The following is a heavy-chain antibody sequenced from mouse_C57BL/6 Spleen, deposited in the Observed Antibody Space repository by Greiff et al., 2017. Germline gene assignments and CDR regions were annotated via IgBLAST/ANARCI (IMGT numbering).Heavy chain of an antibody. Sequence: EVKVVESGGGLVKPGGSLKLSCAASGFTFSSYAMSWVRQTPDKRLEWVATISDGGSYTYYPDNVKGRFTISRDNAKNNLYLQMSHLKSEDTAMYYCARSSSYLDYWGQGTTLTVSS. CDR2: ISDGGSYT. J-gene: IGHJ2*01. CDR3: ARSSSYLDY. CDR1: GFTFSSYA. V-gene: IGHV5-4*03. D-gene: IGHD1-1*01.